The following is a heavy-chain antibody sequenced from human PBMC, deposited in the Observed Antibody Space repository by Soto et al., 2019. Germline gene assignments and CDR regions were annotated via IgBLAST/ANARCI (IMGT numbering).Heavy chain of an antibody. CDR2: ISGSGGST. J-gene: IGHJ4*02. V-gene: IGHV3-23*01. Sequence: GSLRLSCAASGFTFSSYAMSWVRQAPGKGLEWVSAISGSGGSTYYADSVKGRFTISRDNSKNTLYLQMDSLRAEDTAMYYCARESSSTVTTGGGGSAKDYWGQGTLVTVSS. CDR3: ARESSSTVTTGGGGSAKDY. D-gene: IGHD4-17*01. CDR1: GFTFSSYA.